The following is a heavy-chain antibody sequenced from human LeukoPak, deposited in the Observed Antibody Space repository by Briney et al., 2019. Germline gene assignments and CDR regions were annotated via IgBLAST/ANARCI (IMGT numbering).Heavy chain of an antibody. CDR3: ANRGFYKIPYSLFKPSFTQGDVGGGGPPSPAS. V-gene: IGHV4-39*01. Sequence: PSETLSLTCTVSGGSISSSAYYWGWIRQPPGKGLEWIGTISYSGSAYYNPSLKSRLTMSVDTSRNQFSLRLTSVTAADTAVYYCANRGFYKIPYSLFKPSFTQGDVGGGGPPSPASWG. CDR2: ISYSGSA. D-gene: IGHD2-15*01. J-gene: IGHJ5*01. CDR1: GGSISSSAYY.